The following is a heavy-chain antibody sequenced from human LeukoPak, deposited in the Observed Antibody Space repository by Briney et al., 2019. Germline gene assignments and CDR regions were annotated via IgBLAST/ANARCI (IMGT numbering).Heavy chain of an antibody. CDR2: ISAYNGNT. J-gene: IGHJ4*02. D-gene: IGHD3-16*02. V-gene: IGHV1-18*01. Sequence: VKVSCKASGYTFTSYGISWVRQAPGQGLEWMGWISAYNGNTNYAQKLQGRVTMTTDTSTSTAYMELRSLRSDDTAVYYCARAKRDYDYVWGSYRYTIIDYWGQGTLVTVSS. CDR1: GYTFTSYG. CDR3: ARAKRDYDYVWGSYRYTIIDY.